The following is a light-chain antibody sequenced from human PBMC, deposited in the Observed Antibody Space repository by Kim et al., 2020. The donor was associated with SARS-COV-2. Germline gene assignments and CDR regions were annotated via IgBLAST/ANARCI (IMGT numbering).Light chain of an antibody. J-gene: IGKJ4*01. CDR3: QQRTNWPLT. V-gene: IGKV3-11*01. Sequence: MSPGERATLSCRASQSVSSYLAWYQQKPGQARRLLIYDTFNRATDIPARCSGSGSGTDFTLTSSNLEPEDCAVYYCQQRTNWPLTFGGGTKVEIK. CDR1: QSVSSY. CDR2: DTF.